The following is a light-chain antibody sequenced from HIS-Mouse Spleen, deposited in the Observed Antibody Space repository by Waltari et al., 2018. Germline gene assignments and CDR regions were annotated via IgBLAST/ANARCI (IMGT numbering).Light chain of an antibody. V-gene: IGLV3-10*01. CDR2: EDS. CDR3: YSTDSSGNHRV. CDR1: ALPKKY. J-gene: IGLJ2*01. Sequence: SYELTQPPSVSVSPGQTARITCSGDALPKKYAYWDQQKSAKAPVVVIYEDSKRPPGIPERFSGSSSGTMATLTISGAQVEDEADYYCYSTDSSGNHRVFGGGTKLTVL.